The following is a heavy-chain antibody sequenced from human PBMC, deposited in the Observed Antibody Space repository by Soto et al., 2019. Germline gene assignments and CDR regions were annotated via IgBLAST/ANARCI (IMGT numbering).Heavy chain of an antibody. Sequence: QLQLQESGSGLVKPSQTLSLTCAVSGGSISSGGYSCSWIRQPPGKGLEWIGYIYHSGSTYYNPSLKSRVTISVDRSKNQFSLKLSSVTAADTAVYYCASVGYYYYGMDVWGQGTTVTVSS. V-gene: IGHV4-30-2*01. CDR2: IYHSGST. J-gene: IGHJ6*02. CDR3: ASVGYYYYGMDV. CDR1: GGSISSGGYS.